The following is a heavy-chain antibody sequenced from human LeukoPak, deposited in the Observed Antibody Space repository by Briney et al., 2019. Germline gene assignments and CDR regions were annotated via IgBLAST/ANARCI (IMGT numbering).Heavy chain of an antibody. Sequence: GGSLRLSCAASGFTFNTYSMNWVRQAPGKGVEWLSYISSSSTTIYYADSMKGRFTISRDNAQDSLYLQMNGLRAEDTAVYYCARGDPNRVTEADYAMDVWGQGTTVTVSS. CDR1: GFTFNTYS. V-gene: IGHV3-48*01. J-gene: IGHJ6*02. CDR2: ISSSSTTI. D-gene: IGHD1-14*01. CDR3: ARGDPNRVTEADYAMDV.